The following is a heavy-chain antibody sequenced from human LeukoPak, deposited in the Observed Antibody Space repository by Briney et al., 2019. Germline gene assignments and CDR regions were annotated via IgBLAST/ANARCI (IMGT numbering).Heavy chain of an antibody. CDR2: VYYSGST. Sequence: SETLSLTCTVSDASVSSDNYYWSWIRQPPGKGLEYIGYVYYSGSTYYNPSLTSRVTISVDTSKNHFSLNLSSVTAADTAVYYCGRRKAIRPRDYYFDYWGQGTLVTVSS. D-gene: IGHD6-6*01. J-gene: IGHJ4*02. V-gene: IGHV4-61*03. CDR3: GRRKAIRPRDYYFDY. CDR1: DASVSSDNYY.